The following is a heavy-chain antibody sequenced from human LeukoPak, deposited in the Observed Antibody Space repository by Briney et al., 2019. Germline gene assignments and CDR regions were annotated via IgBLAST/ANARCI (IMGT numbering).Heavy chain of an antibody. J-gene: IGHJ4*02. Sequence: KPSERLSPTCPVSGASISSYCWSWTRQPPGKGLEWIGYIYYSGSTNYNPSLKSQATISVDTSKNQFSLKLSSVTAADTAVYYCARQVIAAADLYYWGQRGHPSVSS. D-gene: IGHD6-25*01. V-gene: IGHV4-59*08. CDR1: GASISSYC. CDR3: ARQVIAAADLYY. CDR2: IYYSGST.